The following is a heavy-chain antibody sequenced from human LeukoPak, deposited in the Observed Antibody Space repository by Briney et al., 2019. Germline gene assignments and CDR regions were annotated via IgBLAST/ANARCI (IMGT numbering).Heavy chain of an antibody. CDR1: GFTVSSNY. CDR3: ARDSPYYDILTGYYSYFDY. D-gene: IGHD3-9*01. CDR2: IYSGGST. V-gene: IGHV3-53*01. J-gene: IGHJ4*02. Sequence: GGSLRLSCAASGFTVSSNYMSWVRQAPGKGLEWVSVIYSGGSTYYADSVKGRSTISRDNSKNTLYLQMNSLRAEDTAVYYCARDSPYYDILTGYYSYFDYWGQGTLVTVSS.